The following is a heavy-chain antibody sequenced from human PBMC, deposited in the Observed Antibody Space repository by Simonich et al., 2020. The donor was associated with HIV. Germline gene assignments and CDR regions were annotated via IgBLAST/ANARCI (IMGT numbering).Heavy chain of an antibody. CDR1: RGSISRYY. CDR3: ARAPDYGANVYFDY. J-gene: IGHJ4*02. Sequence: QVQLQESGPGLVKPSETLSLTCSVSRGSISRYYWSWIRQPPGKGLEWIGYIFDNGHTNYNPSLKGRVTISVDTSKNQCSLKLNSVTSVDTAVYYCARAPDYGANVYFDYWGQGTLVTVSS. D-gene: IGHD4-17*01. V-gene: IGHV4-59*01. CDR2: IFDNGHT.